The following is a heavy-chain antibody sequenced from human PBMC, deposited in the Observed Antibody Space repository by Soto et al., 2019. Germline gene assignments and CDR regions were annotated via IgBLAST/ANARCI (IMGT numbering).Heavy chain of an antibody. V-gene: IGHV3-9*01. J-gene: IGHJ2*01. D-gene: IGHD2-15*01. CDR3: VNKNCSHTRCYTGWFFDL. CDR2: ISWNSVDK. CDR1: GFIFEDYD. Sequence: GGSLRLSGEASGFIFEDYDMHWVRQPPGKGLQWVSGISWNSVDKDYGDSVKGRFTISRDNAKKSLDLQMSSLRVEDTATYYCVNKNCSHTRCYTGWFFDLLGRRTLVTVCS.